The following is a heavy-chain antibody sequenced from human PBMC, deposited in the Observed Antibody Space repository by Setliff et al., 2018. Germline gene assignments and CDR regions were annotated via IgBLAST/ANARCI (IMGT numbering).Heavy chain of an antibody. CDR3: ARVRQGYNDSSGAYYYYGMDV. J-gene: IGHJ6*02. V-gene: IGHV1-2*04. CDR2: INPNSGGT. Sequence: RASVKVSCKASGYTFTGYYMHWVRQAPGQGLEWTGWINPNSGGTNYAQKFQGWVTMTRDTSISTAYMELSRLRSDDTAVYYCARVRQGYNDSSGAYYYYGMDVWGQGTTVTVSS. CDR1: GYTFTGYY. D-gene: IGHD3-22*01.